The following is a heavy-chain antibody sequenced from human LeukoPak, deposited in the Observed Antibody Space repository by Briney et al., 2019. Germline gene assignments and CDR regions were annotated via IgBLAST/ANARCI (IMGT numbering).Heavy chain of an antibody. J-gene: IGHJ3*02. V-gene: IGHV3-23*01. CDR3: AKIQGWFNAAFHI. D-gene: IGHD6-19*01. CDR1: GFSFSSYA. Sequence: PGGSLRLSCAASGFSFSSYAMNWVRQAPGKALEWVSGISDSGDSTYYADSVKGRFTISRDISKNTLFLQMNSLRAEGTAVYYCAKIQGWFNAAFHIGGQGTMVTVSS. CDR2: ISDSGDST.